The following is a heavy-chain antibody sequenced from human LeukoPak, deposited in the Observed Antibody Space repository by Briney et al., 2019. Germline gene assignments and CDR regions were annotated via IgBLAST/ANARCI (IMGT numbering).Heavy chain of an antibody. CDR1: GFTVSSNY. Sequence: GGSLRLSCAASGFTVSSNYMSWVRQAPGKGLEWVSVIYSGGSTYYADSVKGRFTISRDNSKSTLYLQMNSLRAEDTAVYYCAREYDSSGFDYWGQGTLVTVSS. D-gene: IGHD3-22*01. CDR2: IYSGGST. V-gene: IGHV3-66*01. J-gene: IGHJ4*02. CDR3: AREYDSSGFDY.